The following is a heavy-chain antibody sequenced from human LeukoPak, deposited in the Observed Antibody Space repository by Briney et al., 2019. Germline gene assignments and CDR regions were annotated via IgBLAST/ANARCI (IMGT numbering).Heavy chain of an antibody. CDR3: AKADGSIAALFDY. Sequence: PGGSLRLSCAVSGLTFSSSWMDWVRQAPGKGLEWVSAISGSGGSTYYADSVKGRFTISRDNSKNTLYLQMNSLRAEDTAVYYCAKADGSIAALFDYWGQGTLVTVSS. V-gene: IGHV3-23*01. D-gene: IGHD6-6*01. J-gene: IGHJ4*02. CDR1: GLTFSSSW. CDR2: ISGSGGST.